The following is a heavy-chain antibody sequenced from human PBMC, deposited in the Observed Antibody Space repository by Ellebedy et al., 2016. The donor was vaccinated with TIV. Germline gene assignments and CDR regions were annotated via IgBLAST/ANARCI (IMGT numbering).Heavy chain of an antibody. CDR1: GYSFPTYW. CDR3: ARPNMGYYYMDD. D-gene: IGHD2/OR15-2a*01. CDR2: IYPGDSDT. J-gene: IGHJ6*03. Sequence: KVSCKGSGYSFPTYWIGWVRQMPGNCVEWMGIIYPGDSDTRYSPSFQGQVTTSADKSISTAYLQWSSLKASDTAMYYCARPNMGYYYMDDWGEGTTVTVSS. V-gene: IGHV5-51*01.